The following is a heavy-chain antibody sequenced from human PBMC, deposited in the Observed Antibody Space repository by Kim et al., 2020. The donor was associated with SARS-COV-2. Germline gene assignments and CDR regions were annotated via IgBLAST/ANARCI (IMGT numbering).Heavy chain of an antibody. D-gene: IGHD1-1*01. Sequence: GGSLRLSCAASGLTFSSYGMHWVRQAPGKGLEWVAFISYDGSNKYYADSVKGRFTISRDNSKNALYLQMNSLRAEDTAVYYCAKGGATTPNDHDYWGQGALVTVSS. J-gene: IGHJ4*02. V-gene: IGHV3-30*18. CDR1: GLTFSSYG. CDR3: AKGGATTPNDHDY. CDR2: ISYDGSNK.